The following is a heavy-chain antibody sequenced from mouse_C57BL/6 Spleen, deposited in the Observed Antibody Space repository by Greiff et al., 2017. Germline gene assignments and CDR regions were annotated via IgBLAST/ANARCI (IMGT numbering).Heavy chain of an antibody. Sequence: QVQLQQPGAELVRPGSSVKLSCKASGYTFTSYWMHWVKQRPIQGLEWIGNIDPSDSETHYTQKFKDKATLTVDKSSSTAYMQLSSLTSEDSAVYYCARESIYDGYPAWFAYWGQGTLVTVSA. V-gene: IGHV1-52*01. CDR3: ARESIYDGYPAWFAY. D-gene: IGHD2-3*01. CDR1: GYTFTSYW. J-gene: IGHJ3*01. CDR2: IDPSDSET.